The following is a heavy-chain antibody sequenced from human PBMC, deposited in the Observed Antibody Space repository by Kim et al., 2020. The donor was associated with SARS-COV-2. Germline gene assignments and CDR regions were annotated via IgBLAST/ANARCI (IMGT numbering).Heavy chain of an antibody. CDR1: GGSISSGGYY. D-gene: IGHD3-10*01. Sequence: SETLSLTCTVSGGSISSGGYYWSWIRQHPGKGLEWIGYIYYSGSTYYNPSLKSRVTISVDTSKNQFSLKLSSVTAADTAVYYCASGGRYYGSGSSTFDYWGQGTLVTVSS. V-gene: IGHV4-31*03. CDR2: IYYSGST. CDR3: ASGGRYYGSGSSTFDY. J-gene: IGHJ4*02.